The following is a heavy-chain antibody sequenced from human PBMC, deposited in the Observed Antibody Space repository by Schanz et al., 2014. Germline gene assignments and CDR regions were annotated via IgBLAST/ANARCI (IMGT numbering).Heavy chain of an antibody. D-gene: IGHD6-19*01. V-gene: IGHV1-2*04. CDR3: ARLSVAGRPHVNYWYFDL. CDR2: INPNSGDT. Sequence: QVQLVQSGGEVKKPGASVKVSCKASGYTFRHYGISWLRQAPGQGLEWMGWINPNSGDTNYAQKFQGWVTMTRDTSISTAYMEVSRLKSDDTAVYYCARLSVAGRPHVNYWYFDLWGRGTLVTVSS. CDR1: GYTFRHYG. J-gene: IGHJ2*01.